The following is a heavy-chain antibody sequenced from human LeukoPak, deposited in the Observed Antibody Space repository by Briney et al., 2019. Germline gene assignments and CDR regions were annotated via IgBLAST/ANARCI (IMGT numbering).Heavy chain of an antibody. CDR2: IYYSGST. J-gene: IGHJ6*02. Sequence: SETLSLTCTVSGGSISSYYWSWIRQPPGKGLEWIGYIYYSGSTNYNPSLKSRVTISVDTSKNQFSLKLSSVTAADTAVYYCAARKNRNYWRHYYYYGMDVWGQGTTVTVSS. CDR1: GGSISSYY. D-gene: IGHD1-7*01. CDR3: AARKNRNYWRHYYYYGMDV. V-gene: IGHV4-59*08.